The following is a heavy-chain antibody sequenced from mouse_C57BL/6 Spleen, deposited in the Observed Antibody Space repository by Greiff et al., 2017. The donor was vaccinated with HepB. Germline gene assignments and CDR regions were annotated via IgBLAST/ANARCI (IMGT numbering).Heavy chain of an antibody. D-gene: IGHD1-1*01. V-gene: IGHV5-17*01. J-gene: IGHJ1*03. CDR2: ISSGSSTI. CDR3: ARQATVVAPPYWYFDV. CDR1: GFTFSDYG. Sequence: DVMLVESGGGLVKPGGSLKLSCAASGFTFSDYGMHWVRQAPEKGLEWVAYISSGSSTIYYADTVKGRFTISRDNAKNTLFLQMTSLRSEDTAMYYCARQATVVAPPYWYFDVWGTGTTVTVSS.